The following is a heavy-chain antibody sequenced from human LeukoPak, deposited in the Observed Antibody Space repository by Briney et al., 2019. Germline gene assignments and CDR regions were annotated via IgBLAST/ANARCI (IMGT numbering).Heavy chain of an antibody. V-gene: IGHV4-34*01. J-gene: IGHJ4*02. CDR2: INHSGST. CDR3: ARGLSAYYGSGV. Sequence: SETLSLTYAVFGESFSDYYWSWIRQPPGKGLEWIGEINHSGSTNYNSSLKSRVTISVDASKNQFSLKVTSLTAADTAVYYCARGLSAYYGSGVWGQGTLVTVSS. D-gene: IGHD3-10*01. CDR1: GESFSDYY.